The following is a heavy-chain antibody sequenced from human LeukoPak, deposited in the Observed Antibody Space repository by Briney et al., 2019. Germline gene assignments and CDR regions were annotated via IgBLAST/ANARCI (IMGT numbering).Heavy chain of an antibody. CDR3: ARGRYNWKEGDAFDV. D-gene: IGHD1-20*01. V-gene: IGHV3-64*01. CDR1: GFSFSTYA. CDR2: ISSNGGST. J-gene: IGHJ3*01. Sequence: GGSLRLSCAATGFSFSTYAMHWVRQAPGKGLEYVSGISSNGGSTYYANSVKGRFIISRDNSKNTLYVEMGSLRAEDMAVYYCARGRYNWKEGDAFDVWGQGTMVTVSS.